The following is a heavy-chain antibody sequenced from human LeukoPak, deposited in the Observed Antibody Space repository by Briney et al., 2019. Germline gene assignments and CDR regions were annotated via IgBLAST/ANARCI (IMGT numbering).Heavy chain of an antibody. CDR1: GGSFSGYY. CDR2: INHSGST. Sequence: SETLSLTCAVYGGSFSGYYWSWIRQPPGKGLEWIVEINHSGSTNYNPSLKSRVTISVDTSKNQFSLKLSSVTAADTAVYYCARSNGVSYTNWFDPWGQGTLVTVSS. V-gene: IGHV4-34*01. D-gene: IGHD2-8*01. J-gene: IGHJ5*02. CDR3: ARSNGVSYTNWFDP.